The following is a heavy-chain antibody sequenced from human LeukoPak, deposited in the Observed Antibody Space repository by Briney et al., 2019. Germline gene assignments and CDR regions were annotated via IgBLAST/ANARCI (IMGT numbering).Heavy chain of an antibody. D-gene: IGHD6-13*01. J-gene: IGHJ4*02. CDR1: GYSFTSYW. CDR3: ARLPGGAAAGLYYFDY. V-gene: IGHV5-51*01. Sequence: GESLKISCKGSGYSFTSYWIGWVRQMPGKGLEWMGIIYPGDSDTRYSPSFQGQVTISADKSISTAYLQWSSLKASDTAMYYCARLPGGAAAGLYYFDYWGQGTLVTVSS. CDR2: IYPGDSDT.